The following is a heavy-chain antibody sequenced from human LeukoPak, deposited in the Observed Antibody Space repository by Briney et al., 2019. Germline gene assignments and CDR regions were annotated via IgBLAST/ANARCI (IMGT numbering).Heavy chain of an antibody. V-gene: IGHV5-51*01. Sequence: GESLKISCKGSGYSFTSYWIGWVRQMPGKGVEWVGIIYPGDSDTRYSPSFQGQVTISAAKSNSTAYLQWSSLKASDAAMYYCSRLGITMVRGASYYHDVDVWGKGTTVTVSS. CDR3: SRLGITMVRGASYYHDVDV. D-gene: IGHD3-10*01. CDR2: IYPGDSDT. CDR1: GYSFTSYW. J-gene: IGHJ6*04.